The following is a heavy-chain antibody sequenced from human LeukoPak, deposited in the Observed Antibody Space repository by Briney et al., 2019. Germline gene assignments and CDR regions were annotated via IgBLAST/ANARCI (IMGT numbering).Heavy chain of an antibody. Sequence: QSGRSLRLSCAASGFTFSSYGMHWVRQAPGKGLEWVAVISYDGSNKYYADSVKGRFTISRDNSKNTLYLQMNSLRAEDTAVYYCAKDLADPMVRGVIPLFDPWGQGTLVTVSS. D-gene: IGHD3-10*01. V-gene: IGHV3-30*18. CDR2: ISYDGSNK. CDR1: GFTFSSYG. CDR3: AKDLADPMVRGVIPLFDP. J-gene: IGHJ5*02.